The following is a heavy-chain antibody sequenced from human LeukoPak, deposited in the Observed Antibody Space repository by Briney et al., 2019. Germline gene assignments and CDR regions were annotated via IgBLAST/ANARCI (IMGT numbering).Heavy chain of an antibody. CDR2: VYTSGST. Sequence: PSETLSLTCTVSGGSISSYYWSWIRQPAGKGLEWIGRVYTSGSTNYNPSLKSRVTMSVDTSKNQFSLRLSSVTAADTAVYYCARGQLGNYYYYMDVWGKGTTVTVSS. CDR1: GGSISSYY. D-gene: IGHD6-6*01. V-gene: IGHV4-4*07. J-gene: IGHJ6*03. CDR3: ARGQLGNYYYYMDV.